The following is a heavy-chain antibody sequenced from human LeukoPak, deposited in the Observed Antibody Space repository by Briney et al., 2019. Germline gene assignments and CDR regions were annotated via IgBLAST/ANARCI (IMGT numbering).Heavy chain of an antibody. D-gene: IGHD4-23*01. CDR2: IYTSGST. Sequence: PSETLSLTCTVSGGSISRYYWSWIRQPPGKGLEWIGYIYTSGSTNYNPSLKSRVTISVDTSKNQFSLKLSSVTAADTAVYYCASSADYGGWFDPWGQGTLVTVSS. CDR3: ASSADYGGWFDP. CDR1: GGSISRYY. J-gene: IGHJ5*02. V-gene: IGHV4-4*09.